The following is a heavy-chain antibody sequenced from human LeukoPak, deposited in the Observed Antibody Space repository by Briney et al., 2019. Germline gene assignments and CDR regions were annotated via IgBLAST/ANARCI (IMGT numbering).Heavy chain of an antibody. CDR2: IKSKSGGGTK. CDR3: TTVDQNPYSSGWYFDY. J-gene: IGHJ4*02. V-gene: IGHV3-15*01. Sequence: GGSLRLSCAASGFTFSNAWMSWVRQAPGKGLEWVGGIKSKSGGGTKDYAAPVRGRFTISRDDSKNTLYLQMNSLKTEDTAVYYCTTVDQNPYSSGWYFDYWGQGTLVTVSS. CDR1: GFTFSNAW. D-gene: IGHD6-19*01.